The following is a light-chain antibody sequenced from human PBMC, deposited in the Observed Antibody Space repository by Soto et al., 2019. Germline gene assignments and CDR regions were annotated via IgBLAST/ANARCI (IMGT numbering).Light chain of an antibody. Sequence: IQLTQSPSSLSASVGDRVTITCRASQDISNYLAWYQQKPGEAPKLLIYAAATLQSAFPSRFSGSGSGTDFTLTIDSLQPEDFATYSCQPLNSFPTTFGHRTQV. CDR3: QPLNSFPTT. J-gene: IGKJ1*01. V-gene: IGKV1-9*01. CDR2: AAA. CDR1: QDISNY.